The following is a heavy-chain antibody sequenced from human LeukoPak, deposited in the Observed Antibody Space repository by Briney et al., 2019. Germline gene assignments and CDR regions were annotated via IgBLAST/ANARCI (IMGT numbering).Heavy chain of an antibody. D-gene: IGHD3-16*02. CDR1: GGSFSSSTYY. V-gene: IGHV4-39*01. J-gene: IGHJ4*02. CDR3: ASLRLGELSPIDF. Sequence: SETLSLTCTVSGGSFSSSTYYWGWLRQPPGKGLEWIGSIHDGGATYYNPSLESRVTISVDSSKNQFSLTLRSVTAADTAVYYCASLRLGELSPIDFWGQGTLVTVSS. CDR2: IHDGGAT.